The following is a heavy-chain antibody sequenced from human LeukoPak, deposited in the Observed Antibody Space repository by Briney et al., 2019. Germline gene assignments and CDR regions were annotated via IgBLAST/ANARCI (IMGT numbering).Heavy chain of an antibody. D-gene: IGHD2-2*01. CDR2: ISYDGSNK. V-gene: IGHV3-30*03. CDR1: GFTFSSYG. CDR3: AREYCSGTSCPRLYYYMDV. Sequence: GGALRLSCAVSGFTFSSYGMHGVRQAPGKGLEWVAVISYDGSNKYYADSVKGRFTLSRDNSKNTLYLQMNSLRAEDTAVYYCAREYCSGTSCPRLYYYMDVWGKGTTVTVSS. J-gene: IGHJ6*03.